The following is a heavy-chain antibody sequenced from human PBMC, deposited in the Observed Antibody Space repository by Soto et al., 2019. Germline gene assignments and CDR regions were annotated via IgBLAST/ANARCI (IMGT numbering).Heavy chain of an antibody. V-gene: IGHV3-72*01. CDR2: TRNKANSYTT. CDR1: GFTFQGPY. Sequence: GGALRLSCAASGFTFQGPYMGWGRQAPGKGGGGGGRTRNKANSYTTEYAASVKGRFTISRDDSKNSLYLQMNSLKTEDTAVYYCARAAREADILTGYHYYYYMDVWGKGTTVTVSS. J-gene: IGHJ6*03. D-gene: IGHD3-9*01. CDR3: ARAAREADILTGYHYYYYMDV.